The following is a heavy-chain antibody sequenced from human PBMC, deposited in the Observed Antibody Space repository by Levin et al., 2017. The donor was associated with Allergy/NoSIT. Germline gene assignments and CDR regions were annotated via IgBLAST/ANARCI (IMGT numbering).Heavy chain of an antibody. V-gene: IGHV3-48*02. CDR3: ARGGHTNGYYSWFDP. Sequence: GESLKISCAASGFSFNSYSMDWVRQTPEKGLEWISYIDGSGRTIYYADSVKGRFTLSRDNARNSLYLQMNNLREEDTAVYYCARGGHTNGYYSWFDPWGQGTLVTVSS. J-gene: IGHJ5*02. CDR1: GFSFNSYS. D-gene: IGHD3-22*01. CDR2: IDGSGRTI.